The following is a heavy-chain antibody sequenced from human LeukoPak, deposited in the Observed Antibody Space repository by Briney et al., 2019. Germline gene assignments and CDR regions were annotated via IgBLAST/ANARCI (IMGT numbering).Heavy chain of an antibody. J-gene: IGHJ3*02. Sequence: SVKVSCKASGGTFSSYAISWVRQASGQGLEWMGRIIPILGITNYAQKFQGRVTITADKSTSTAYMELSSLRSEDTAVYYCATGLRPDAFDIWGQGTMVTVSS. V-gene: IGHV1-69*04. CDR3: ATGLRPDAFDI. CDR2: IIPILGIT. CDR1: GGTFSSYA. D-gene: IGHD4-17*01.